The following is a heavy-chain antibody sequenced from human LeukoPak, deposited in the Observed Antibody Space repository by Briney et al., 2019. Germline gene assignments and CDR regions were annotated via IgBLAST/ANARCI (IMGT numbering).Heavy chain of an antibody. CDR1: GFTFSSYV. V-gene: IGHV3-48*01. CDR3: ARGDYFDDSASPVDY. J-gene: IGHJ4*02. CDR2: ISSSSGTI. D-gene: IGHD2/OR15-2a*01. Sequence: GGSLRLSCAASGFTFSSYVMNWVRQAPGKGLEWVSYISSSSGTILYADSVKGRFTISRDNAKNSLYLQMNSLRAEDTAVYYCARGDYFDDSASPVDYWGQGTLVTVSS.